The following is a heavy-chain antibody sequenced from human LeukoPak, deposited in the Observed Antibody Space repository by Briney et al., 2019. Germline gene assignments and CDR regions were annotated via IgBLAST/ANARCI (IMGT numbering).Heavy chain of an antibody. CDR2: INPNSGGT. CDR1: GYTFTSYG. D-gene: IGHD2-8*02. J-gene: IGHJ4*02. Sequence: ASVKVSCKASGYTFTSYGISWVRQAPGQGLEWMGWINPNSGGTNYAQKFQGRVTMTRDTSISTAYMELSRLRSDDTAVYYCARGLVFDYWGQGTLVTVSS. V-gene: IGHV1-2*02. CDR3: ARGLVFDY.